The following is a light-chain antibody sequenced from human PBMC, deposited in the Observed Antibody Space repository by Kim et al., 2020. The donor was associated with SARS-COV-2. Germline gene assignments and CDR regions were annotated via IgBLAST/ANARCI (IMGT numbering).Light chain of an antibody. CDR1: SSDIGRSNL. Sequence: GQSVTISCTGTSSDIGRSNLVSWYQQHPGKSPRLILYEVTKRPSGVPDRFSGSKSGNTASLTVSGLQIEDEADYYCTSISRDHYVFGTGTEVTVL. V-gene: IGLV2-8*01. J-gene: IGLJ1*01. CDR2: EVT. CDR3: TSISRDHYV.